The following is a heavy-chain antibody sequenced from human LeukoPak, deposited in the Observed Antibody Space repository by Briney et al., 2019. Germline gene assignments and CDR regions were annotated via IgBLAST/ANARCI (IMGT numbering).Heavy chain of an antibody. CDR3: ARDPRHMVTTKYNAFDI. D-gene: IGHD4-17*01. Sequence: GASVKVSCKTSGYTFTDYGFSWVRQAPGQGLEWMGWISPYNGNTRYTQKFQDRVTMTTDTSVGTAYMELRSLRSDDTAVYYCARDPRHMVTTKYNAFDIWGQGTMVTASS. CDR1: GYTFTDYG. J-gene: IGHJ3*02. CDR2: ISPYNGNT. V-gene: IGHV1-18*01.